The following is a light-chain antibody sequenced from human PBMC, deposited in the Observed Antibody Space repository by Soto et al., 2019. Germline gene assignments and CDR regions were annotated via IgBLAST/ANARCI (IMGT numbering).Light chain of an antibody. J-gene: IGKJ1*01. CDR3: QHYGSSWT. CDR2: GAS. Sequence: EIVLTQSPGALALSPGERATLSCRASQSVSSSYLAWYQQKPGQAPRLLIYGASSRATGIPDRFSGSGSGTDFTLTISRLEPEDFAVYYCQHYGSSWTFGQGTKGDIK. V-gene: IGKV3-20*01. CDR1: QSVSSSY.